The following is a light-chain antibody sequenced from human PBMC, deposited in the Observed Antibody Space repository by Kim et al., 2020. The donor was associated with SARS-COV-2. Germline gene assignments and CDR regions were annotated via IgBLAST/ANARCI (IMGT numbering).Light chain of an antibody. Sequence: EIVLTQSPGTLSLSPGERATLSCRASQSVNYMHVVWYQQRPGQPPRLVMDGASSRVAGTPDRFSGSGSGTDFTLTISRLEPEDFAVYYCQHFGSAPIAFGQGTRLEIK. V-gene: IGKV3-20*01. J-gene: IGKJ5*01. CDR1: QSVNYMH. CDR3: QHFGSAPIA. CDR2: GAS.